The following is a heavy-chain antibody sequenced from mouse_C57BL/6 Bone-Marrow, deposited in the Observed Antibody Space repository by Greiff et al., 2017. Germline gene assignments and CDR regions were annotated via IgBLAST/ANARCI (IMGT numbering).Heavy chain of an antibody. CDR1: GYTFTSYG. CDR2: IYPRSGNT. V-gene: IGHV1-81*01. CDR3: ARTYGSYYYDMDY. Sequence: VQLVESGAELARPGASVKLSCKASGYTFTSYGISWVKQRTGQGLEWIGEIYPRSGNTYYNEKFKGKATLTADKSSSTAYMELRSLTSEDSAVYFCARTYGSYYYDMDYWGQGTSVTVSS. J-gene: IGHJ4*01. D-gene: IGHD1-1*01.